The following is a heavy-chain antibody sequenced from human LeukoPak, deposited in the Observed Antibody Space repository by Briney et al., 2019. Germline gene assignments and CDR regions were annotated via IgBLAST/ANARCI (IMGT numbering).Heavy chain of an antibody. D-gene: IGHD2-15*01. Sequence: SETLSLTCTVSSGSISTSNYYWGWVRQPPGKALEWIGNIFYSGSTYYSPSLKSRVTISIDTSKNQFSLKLRFVTAADTAVYYCARVRCSGGSCPYYYYYYYMDVWGKGTTVTVSS. CDR3: ARVRCSGGSCPYYYYYYYMDV. CDR2: IFYSGST. CDR1: SGSISTSNYY. J-gene: IGHJ6*03. V-gene: IGHV4-39*07.